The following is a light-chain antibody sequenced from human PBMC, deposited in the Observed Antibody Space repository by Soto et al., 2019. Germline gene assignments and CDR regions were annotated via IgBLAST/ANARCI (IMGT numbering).Light chain of an antibody. CDR1: SSDVGGYNY. CDR3: SSSTSSSTLV. V-gene: IGLV2-14*01. CDR2: DVS. Sequence: QSVLTQPASVSGSPGQSITISCTGTSSDVGGYNYVSWYQQHPGKAPKLMIYDVSYRPSGVSNRFSGSKSGNTASLTISGLEAEDEADYYCSSSTSSSTLVFGGGTKVTVL. J-gene: IGLJ2*01.